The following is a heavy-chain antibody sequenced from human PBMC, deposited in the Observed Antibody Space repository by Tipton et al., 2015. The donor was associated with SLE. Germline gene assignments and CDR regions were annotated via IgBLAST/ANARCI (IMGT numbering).Heavy chain of an antibody. CDR3: AREGSIAAAGTGYFQH. V-gene: IGHV4-59*01. Sequence: TLSLTCTVSGGSISSYYWSWIRQPPGKGLEWIGYIYYSGSTNYNPSLKSRVPISVDTSKNQFSLKLSSVTAADTAVYYCAREGSIAAAGTGYFQHWGQGTLVTVSS. J-gene: IGHJ1*01. CDR2: IYYSGST. CDR1: GGSISSYY. D-gene: IGHD6-13*01.